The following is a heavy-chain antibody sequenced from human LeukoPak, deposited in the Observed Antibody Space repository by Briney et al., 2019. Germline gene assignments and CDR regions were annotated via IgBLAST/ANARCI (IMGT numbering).Heavy chain of an antibody. CDR2: IIPIFGTA. V-gene: IGHV1-69*13. D-gene: IGHD2-21*02. CDR1: GGTFSSYA. Sequence: ASVKVSCKASGGTFSSYAISWVRQAPGQGLEWMGGIIPIFGTANHAQKFQGRVTITADESTSTAYMELSSLRSEDTAVYYCARVTAINQWYFDYWGQGTLVTVSS. J-gene: IGHJ4*02. CDR3: ARVTAINQWYFDY.